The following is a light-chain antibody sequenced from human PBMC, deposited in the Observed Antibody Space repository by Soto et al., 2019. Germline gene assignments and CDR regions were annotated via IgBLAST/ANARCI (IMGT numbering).Light chain of an antibody. CDR3: QNYNSAPWT. CDR2: AAS. J-gene: IGKJ1*01. Sequence: DIQMTQSPSSLSASVRDRVTITCRASQGICNYLAWFQQKPGKVPKLLIYAASTLQSGVPSRFSGSGSGTDFTLTISSLQPEDVAAYDCQNYNSAPWTFGQGTKVEI. CDR1: QGICNY. V-gene: IGKV1-27*01.